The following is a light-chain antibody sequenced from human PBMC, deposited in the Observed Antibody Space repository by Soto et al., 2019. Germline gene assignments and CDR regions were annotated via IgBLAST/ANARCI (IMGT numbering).Light chain of an antibody. CDR2: GAS. CDR3: QQYGSSAPIT. V-gene: IGKV3-20*01. CDR1: QSISRY. J-gene: IGKJ5*01. Sequence: IVLTQSPGTLSLSPGEITTLSFRASQSISRYLAWYQQKAGQAPRLLIYGASIRATGIPDRFSGSGSGTDFTLTISRLEPEDFALYFCQQYGSSAPITFGQGTRLEIK.